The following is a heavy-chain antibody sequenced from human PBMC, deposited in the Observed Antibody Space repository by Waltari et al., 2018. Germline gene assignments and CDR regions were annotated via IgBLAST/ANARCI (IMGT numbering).Heavy chain of an antibody. Sequence: QVQLVQSGAEVKKPGSSVKVSCKASGGTFRSYAISWVRQAPGQGLEWMGRIIPILGIANYEQKFQGRVTITADKSTSTAYMELSSLRSEDTAVYYCARGGCSGGSCYSGGMDVWGQGTTVTVSS. V-gene: IGHV1-69*09. CDR2: IIPILGIA. D-gene: IGHD2-15*01. CDR3: ARGGCSGGSCYSGGMDV. J-gene: IGHJ6*02. CDR1: GGTFRSYA.